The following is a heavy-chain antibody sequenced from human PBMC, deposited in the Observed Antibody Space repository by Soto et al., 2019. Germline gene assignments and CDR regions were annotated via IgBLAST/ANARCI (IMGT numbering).Heavy chain of an antibody. CDR2: TYYRSRWYN. CDR3: AGTTSHHWLYMDV. CDR1: GDSVSSNSAA. D-gene: IGHD1-7*01. V-gene: IGHV6-1*01. Sequence: SQTLSLTCVISGDSVSSNSAAWNWIRLSPSRGLEWLARTYYRSRWYNDYAVSVRSRITVNPDTSKNQFSLQLTSVTPEVTAVYYCAGTTSHHWLYMDVWGKGATVTVSS. J-gene: IGHJ6*03.